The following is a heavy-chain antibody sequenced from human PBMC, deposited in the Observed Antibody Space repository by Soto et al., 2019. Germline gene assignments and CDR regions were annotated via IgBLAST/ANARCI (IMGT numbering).Heavy chain of an antibody. CDR1: GDSASSNSAA. D-gene: IGHD3-3*01. J-gene: IGHJ4*02. CDR2: TYYRSKWFY. CDR3: VRSGSGDLDY. Sequence: PSQTLSLTCAISGDSASSNSAAWNWIRQSPSRGLEFLGRTYYRSKWFYDYAVSVKSRITINPDTSKNQFSLQLNSVTPEDTAMYYCVRSGSGDLDYWGQGTLVTVSS. V-gene: IGHV6-1*01.